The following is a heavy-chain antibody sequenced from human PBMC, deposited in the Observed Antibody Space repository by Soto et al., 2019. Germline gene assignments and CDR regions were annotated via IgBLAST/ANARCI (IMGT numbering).Heavy chain of an antibody. CDR3: AKARVRIVGANSFDY. D-gene: IGHD1-26*01. Sequence: GGSLRLSCVGSGFTFSNYGMHWVRQPPGKGLEWVALISDDGDKRYYADSVRGRLIISRDNSKDTLYLQMNSLGPGDTAVYFCAKARVRIVGANSFDYWGQGTPVTVSS. J-gene: IGHJ4*02. CDR1: GFTFSNYG. V-gene: IGHV3-30*18. CDR2: ISDDGDKR.